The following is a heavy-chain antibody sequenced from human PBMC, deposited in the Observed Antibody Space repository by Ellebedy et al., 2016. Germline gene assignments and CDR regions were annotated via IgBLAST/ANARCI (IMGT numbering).Heavy chain of an antibody. D-gene: IGHD6-6*01. Sequence: GGSLRLSCAASGFTFSSYGMHWVRQAPGKGLEWVTVIWYDGRNKYYADSVKGRFTISRDNSKNTLYLQMNSLRAEDTAVYYCARDITSSSLNNWFDPWGQGTLVTVSS. V-gene: IGHV3-33*01. CDR1: GFTFSSYG. CDR2: IWYDGRNK. CDR3: ARDITSSSLNNWFDP. J-gene: IGHJ5*02.